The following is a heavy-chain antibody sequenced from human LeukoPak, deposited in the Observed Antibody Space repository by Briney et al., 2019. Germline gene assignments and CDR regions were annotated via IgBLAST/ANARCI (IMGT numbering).Heavy chain of an antibody. CDR1: GGSISTGH. CDR3: AREGAARPGFDY. J-gene: IGHJ4*02. CDR2: IYISGST. V-gene: IGHV4-4*07. D-gene: IGHD6-6*01. Sequence: SETLSLTCTVSGGSISTGHWNWIRQPAGKGREWIGRIYISGSTNYNPSLKSRVTVSVDTSKNLFSLNLRSVTAADTAVYYCAREGAARPGFDYWGQGTLVTVSS.